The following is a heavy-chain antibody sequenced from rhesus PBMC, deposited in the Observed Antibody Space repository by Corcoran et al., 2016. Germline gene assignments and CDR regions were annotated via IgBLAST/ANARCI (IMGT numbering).Heavy chain of an antibody. Sequence: QVTLKESGPALVKPTQTLTLPCTFSGFSISTTGPGVGWIRQPPRNALEWLASIYWNDSKYYSTSLKSGLTISKDTSKNQVVLTMTNMDPVDTATYYCARVRRFFDYWGQGVLVTVSS. J-gene: IGHJ4*01. V-gene: IGHV2-95*01. CDR3: ARVRRFFDY. CDR1: GFSISTTGPG. CDR2: IYWNDSK.